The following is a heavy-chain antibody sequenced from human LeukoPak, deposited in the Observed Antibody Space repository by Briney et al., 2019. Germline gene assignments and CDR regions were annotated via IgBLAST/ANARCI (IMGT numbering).Heavy chain of an antibody. CDR3: AEGAQTSGGTLMDFQR. J-gene: IGHJ1*01. Sequence: SSETLSLTCTVSGGFVISGNYYWNWIRQPPGKGPEWIGQIYYSGHTNYNPSLKSRVTISVDTSKSQFSLKLSSMTAADTAVYYCAEGAQTSGGTLMDFQRWGQGTLVTVSS. CDR1: GGFVISGNYY. D-gene: IGHD2-15*01. V-gene: IGHV4-61*01. CDR2: IYYSGHT.